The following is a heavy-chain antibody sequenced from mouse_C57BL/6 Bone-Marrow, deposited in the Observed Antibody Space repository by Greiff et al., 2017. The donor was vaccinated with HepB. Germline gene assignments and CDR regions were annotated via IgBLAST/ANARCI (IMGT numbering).Heavy chain of an antibody. CDR3: ARYIIYYYGSSYFFYAMDY. CDR1: GYAFSSSW. J-gene: IGHJ4*01. Sequence: VQVVESGPELVKPGASVKISCKASGYAFSSSWMNWVKQRPGKGLEWIGRIYPGDGDTNYNGKFKGKATLTADKSSSTAYMQLSILTSEDSAVYFCARYIIYYYGSSYFFYAMDYWGQGTSVTVSS. CDR2: IYPGDGDT. D-gene: IGHD1-1*01. V-gene: IGHV1-82*01.